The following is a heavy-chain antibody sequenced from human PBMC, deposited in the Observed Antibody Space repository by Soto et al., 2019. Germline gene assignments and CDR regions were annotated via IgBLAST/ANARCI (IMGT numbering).Heavy chain of an antibody. CDR2: IYYGGSS. CDR1: GDSITSRSHY. Sequence: PSETLSLTCTVSGDSITSRSHYWGWIRQPQVKGLEWIASIYYGGSSYYNPSLKSRVTISVDTSNNKFSLTLSSVTAADTAVYYCVRHLGARFFGDSGPDYWGQGILVT. V-gene: IGHV4-39*01. CDR3: VRHLGARFFGDSGPDY. J-gene: IGHJ4*02. D-gene: IGHD1-26*01.